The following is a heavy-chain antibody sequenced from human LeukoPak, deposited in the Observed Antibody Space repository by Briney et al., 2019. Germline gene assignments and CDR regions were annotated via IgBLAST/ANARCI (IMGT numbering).Heavy chain of an antibody. J-gene: IGHJ4*02. Sequence: SGGSLRLSCAASGFMFSKYAMSWVRQAPGKGLEWVSAISGSGGSSYTADSVKGRFTISRDNSKNTLYLQMDSLRADDTDVYYCAKPRRATPANFDYWGQGTLVTVSS. CDR3: AKPRRATPANFDY. V-gene: IGHV3-23*01. D-gene: IGHD2-15*01. CDR1: GFMFSKYA. CDR2: ISGSGGSS.